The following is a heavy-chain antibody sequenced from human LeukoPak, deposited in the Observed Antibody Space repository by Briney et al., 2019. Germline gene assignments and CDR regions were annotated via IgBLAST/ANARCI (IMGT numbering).Heavy chain of an antibody. CDR3: VRRSSSWYAFDHFDY. D-gene: IGHD6-13*01. Sequence: GASVKVSCKASGYTFTSYDINWVRQATGQGLEWMGWMNPNSGNTGYAQKFQGRVTMTRNTSISTAYMELSSLRSEDTAVYYCVRRSSSWYAFDHFDYWGQGTLVTVST. V-gene: IGHV1-8*01. CDR2: MNPNSGNT. CDR1: GYTFTSYD. J-gene: IGHJ4*02.